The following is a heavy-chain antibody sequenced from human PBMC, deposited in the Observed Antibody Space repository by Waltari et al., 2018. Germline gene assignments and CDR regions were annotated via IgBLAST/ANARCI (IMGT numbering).Heavy chain of an antibody. J-gene: IGHJ4*03. Sequence: SLIRQAPRKGPEWIGHIHQTGDTKQNPSLKSRVSMAGDTARNEIYLGLSSVSAADTAIYYCARGESGWRALQIWGRGTLGTVSS. CDR3: ARGESGWRALQI. V-gene: IGHV4-59*08. D-gene: IGHD6-19*01. CDR2: IHQTGDT.